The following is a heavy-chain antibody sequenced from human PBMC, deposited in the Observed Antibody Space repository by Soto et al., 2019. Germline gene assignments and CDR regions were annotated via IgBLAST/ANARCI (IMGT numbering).Heavy chain of an antibody. Sequence: QITLKESGPTLVKPTQTLTLTCTFSGFSLNASGVGVGWIRQPPGKALEWLTLIYGDDDKRYSPSLKTRLTIIKDTAKCQVVLTMANMDPLDTATYYCAHSPPIVDWLLGGYDWFDPCGQGTLVTVSS. CDR3: AHSPPIVDWLLGGYDWFDP. V-gene: IGHV2-5*02. CDR1: GFSLNASGVG. J-gene: IGHJ5*02. CDR2: IYGDDDK. D-gene: IGHD3-9*01.